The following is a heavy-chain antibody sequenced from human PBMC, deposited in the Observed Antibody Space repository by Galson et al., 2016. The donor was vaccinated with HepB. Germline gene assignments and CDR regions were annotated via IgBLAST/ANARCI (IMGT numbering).Heavy chain of an antibody. J-gene: IGHJ5*02. D-gene: IGHD3-3*01. V-gene: IGHV4-4*02. CDR1: SISRTNW. CDR3: ARGNSIFGVLLREKRHWFDP. Sequence: SISRTNWWSWVRQPAGKGLEWIGEVYHNGATNYNPSLKSRVTMSVDKSSNQFSLKLTSVTAADTAVYYCARGNSIFGVLLREKRHWFDPWGQGTLVTVSS. CDR2: VYHNGAT.